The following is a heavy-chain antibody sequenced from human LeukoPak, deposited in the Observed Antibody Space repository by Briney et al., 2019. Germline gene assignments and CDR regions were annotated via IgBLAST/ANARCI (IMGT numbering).Heavy chain of an antibody. CDR1: GFTVSSNY. CDR2: IYSGGST. Sequence: GGSLRLSCAASGFTVSSNYMSWVRQAPGKGLEWVSVIYSGGSTYYADSVKGRFTISRDNSENTLYLQMNSLRAEDTAVYYCARGYDYGEYTYYYYGMDVWGQGTTVTVSS. V-gene: IGHV3-66*01. D-gene: IGHD4-17*01. CDR3: ARGYDYGEYTYYYYGMDV. J-gene: IGHJ6*02.